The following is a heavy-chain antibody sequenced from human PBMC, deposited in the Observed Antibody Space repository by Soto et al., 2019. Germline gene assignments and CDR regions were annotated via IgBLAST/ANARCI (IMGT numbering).Heavy chain of an antibody. D-gene: IGHD4-17*01. J-gene: IGHJ4*02. CDR2: FYYSGST. CDR3: ARLYGGNLCDY. CDR1: GGSISSSSYY. V-gene: IGHV4-39*01. Sequence: QLQLQESGPGLVKPSETLSLTCTVSGGSISSSSYYWGWIRQPPGKGLEWIGSFYYSGSTYYNPSRKSRVTIAVDTSKTQFSGKLSSVAAADTAVSYWARLYGGNLCDYWGQGTLVTVSS.